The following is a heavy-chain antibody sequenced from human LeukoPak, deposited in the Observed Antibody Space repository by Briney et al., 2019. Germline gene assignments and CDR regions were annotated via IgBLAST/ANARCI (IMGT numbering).Heavy chain of an antibody. J-gene: IGHJ4*02. CDR1: GGTFSSYA. CDR3: ASVLSDYVWGSYRPINDY. CDR2: IIPILGIA. Sequence: SVKVSCEASGGTFSSYAISWVRQAPGQGLEWMGRIIPILGIANYAQKFQGRVTITADKSTSTAYMELSSLRSEDTAVYYCASVLSDYVWGSYRPINDYWGQGTLVTASS. D-gene: IGHD3-16*02. V-gene: IGHV1-69*04.